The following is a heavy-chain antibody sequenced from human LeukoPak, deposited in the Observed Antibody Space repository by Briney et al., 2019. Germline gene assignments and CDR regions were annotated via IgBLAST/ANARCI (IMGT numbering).Heavy chain of an antibody. CDR1: GGSVSSSFYY. J-gene: IGHJ5*02. V-gene: IGHV4-39*07. CDR2: MYFSGST. D-gene: IGHD3-9*01. CDR3: ARGGTYNDILSFDP. Sequence: SETLSLTCTVSGGSVSSSFYYWGWIRQPPGKGLEWIGSMYFSGSTHYNPSLKRRVTISVDTSRNQFSLNLTSVAAADTAVYYCARGGTYNDILSFDPWGQGTLVTVSS.